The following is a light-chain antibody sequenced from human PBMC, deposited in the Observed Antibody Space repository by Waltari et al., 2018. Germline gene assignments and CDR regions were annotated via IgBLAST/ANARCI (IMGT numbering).Light chain of an antibody. CDR2: VNSDGSH. CDR1: SGHSSNV. CDR3: QTGGHGTWV. V-gene: IGLV4-69*01. J-gene: IGLJ3*02. Sequence: QLVLTQSPSAPASLGASVTLTCTLSSGHSSNVIAWLQQQPEKGPRYLMKVNSDGSHTKGDEIPDRFPGSSSGAERYLTISSLQSEDEADYYCQTGGHGTWVFGGGTKLTVL.